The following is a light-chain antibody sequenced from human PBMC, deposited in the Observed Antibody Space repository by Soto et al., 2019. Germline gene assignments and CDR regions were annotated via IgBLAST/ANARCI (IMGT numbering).Light chain of an antibody. J-gene: IGKJ5*01. Sequence: DFQMTQSPSSLSASVGDRVTITCRATQAIKNFLNWYQQKPGRAPKLLISDASTLQRGVPSRFSGSGSETHFTFVISSLQPEDVGTYYCQQSDNLPLTFGQGTRLDIK. CDR3: QQSDNLPLT. CDR1: QAIKNF. V-gene: IGKV1-33*01. CDR2: DAS.